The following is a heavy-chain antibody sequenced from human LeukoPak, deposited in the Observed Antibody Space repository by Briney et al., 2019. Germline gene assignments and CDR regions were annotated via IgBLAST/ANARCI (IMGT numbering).Heavy chain of an antibody. J-gene: IGHJ4*02. Sequence: SETLSLNCTVSGGSISSYYWSWIRQPPGKGLEWIGCIYYSGSTNYNPSLNSRVAISVDTSKNQFSLKLSSVTAADTAVYYCASMGDSSGYYSNFDYWGQGTLVTVSS. CDR3: ASMGDSSGYYSNFDY. CDR2: IYYSGST. D-gene: IGHD3-22*01. CDR1: GGSISSYY. V-gene: IGHV4-59*01.